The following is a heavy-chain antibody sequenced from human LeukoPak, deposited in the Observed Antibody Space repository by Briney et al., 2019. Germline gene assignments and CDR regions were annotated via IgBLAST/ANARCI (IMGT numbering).Heavy chain of an antibody. CDR3: AKWGDYDVLTGYYVSDY. J-gene: IGHJ4*02. Sequence: GGSLRLSCVASGFTFSNYAMSWVRQAPGKGLEWVSAITGSGGNTYYADSVKGRFTISRDNSKNTVFLQMNSLSAEDTAVYYCAKWGDYDVLTGYYVSDYWGQGTLVTVSS. CDR2: ITGSGGNT. D-gene: IGHD3-9*01. V-gene: IGHV3-23*01. CDR1: GFTFSNYA.